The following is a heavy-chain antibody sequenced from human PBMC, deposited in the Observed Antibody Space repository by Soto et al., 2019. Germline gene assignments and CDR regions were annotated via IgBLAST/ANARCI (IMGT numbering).Heavy chain of an antibody. Sequence: EVQLLESGGGLVQPGGSLRLSCAASGFTFSSYGMSWVRQAPGKGLEWVSGISGSGGSTYYADSVKGRFTISRDNPKNTLYLQTNSLRAEDTAVYYCAKEGRYSSSRGYFDYWGQGTLVTVSS. J-gene: IGHJ4*02. CDR1: GFTFSSYG. D-gene: IGHD6-13*01. CDR3: AKEGRYSSSRGYFDY. CDR2: ISGSGGST. V-gene: IGHV3-23*01.